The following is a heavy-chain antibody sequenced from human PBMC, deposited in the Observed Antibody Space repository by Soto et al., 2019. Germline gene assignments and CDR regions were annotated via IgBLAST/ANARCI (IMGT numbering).Heavy chain of an antibody. J-gene: IGHJ4*02. CDR3: AKDGGSGYRLDY. CDR1: GFTFSSYG. D-gene: IGHD5-12*01. CDR2: ISYDGSNK. V-gene: IGHV3-30*18. Sequence: QVQLVESGGGVVQPGRSLRLSCAASGFTFSSYGMHWVRQAPGKGLEWVAVISYDGSNKYYADSVKGRFTISRDNSKNTLDMQLNRLRAEDTAVYYCAKDGGSGYRLDYWGQGTLVTVSS.